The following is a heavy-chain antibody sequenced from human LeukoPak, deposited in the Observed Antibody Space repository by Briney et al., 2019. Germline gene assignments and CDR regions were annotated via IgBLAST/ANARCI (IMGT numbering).Heavy chain of an antibody. J-gene: IGHJ4*02. D-gene: IGHD6-6*01. CDR3: AKDLNLKYSSLYYFDY. V-gene: IGHV3-23*01. CDR1: GFTFSSYA. CDR2: VSASGGST. Sequence: GGSLRLSCAASGFTFSSYAMSWVRQAPGKGLEWVSGVSASGGSTYYAASVKGRFTISRDNSKNTLYLQMNSLRAEDTAVYYCAKDLNLKYSSLYYFDYWGQGTLVTVSS.